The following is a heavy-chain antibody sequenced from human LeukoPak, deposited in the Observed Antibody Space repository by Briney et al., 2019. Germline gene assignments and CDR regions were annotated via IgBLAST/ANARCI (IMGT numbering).Heavy chain of an antibody. V-gene: IGHV4-39*07. Sequence: PSETLSLTCTVSGASISGSSHYFWGWIRQTPGKGLEWIGRIYYSGITYYNPSLKSRVTISVDTSKNQFSLKLSSVTAADTAVYYCASVATPPGARYFDLWGRGTLVTVSS. D-gene: IGHD1-26*01. CDR1: GASISGSSHYF. CDR2: IYYSGIT. J-gene: IGHJ2*01. CDR3: ASVATPPGARYFDL.